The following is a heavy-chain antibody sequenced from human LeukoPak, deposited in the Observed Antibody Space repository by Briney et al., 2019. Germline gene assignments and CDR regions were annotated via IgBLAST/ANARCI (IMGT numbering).Heavy chain of an antibody. D-gene: IGHD5-24*01. CDR3: ARSRDGYKRFDS. CDR2: ISSSGSGGNT. CDR1: GVTLSSYA. Sequence: GGSLRLSCAASGVTLSSYAMSWARQAPGKGLEWVSGISSSGSGGNTYYADSVKGRFTISRDSSKNTLFLQMNSLRAEDTAVYFCARSRDGYKRFDSWGQGTLVTVSS. J-gene: IGHJ4*02. V-gene: IGHV3-23*01.